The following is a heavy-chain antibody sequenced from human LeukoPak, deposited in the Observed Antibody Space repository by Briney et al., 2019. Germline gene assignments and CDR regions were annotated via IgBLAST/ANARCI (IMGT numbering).Heavy chain of an antibody. CDR2: ISWNSGSI. J-gene: IGHJ4*02. V-gene: IGHV3-9*01. D-gene: IGHD3-22*01. CDR3: AKARDTTYYYDSSGYLVPFDY. CDR1: GFTFSSYA. Sequence: GGSLRLSCAASGFTFSSYAMHWVRQAPGKGLEWVSGISWNSGSIGYADSVKGRFTISRDNAKNSLYLQMNSLRAEDTALYYCAKARDTTYYYDSSGYLVPFDYWGQGTLVTVSS.